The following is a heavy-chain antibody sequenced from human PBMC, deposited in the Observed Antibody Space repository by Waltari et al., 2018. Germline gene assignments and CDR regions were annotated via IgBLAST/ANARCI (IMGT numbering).Heavy chain of an antibody. V-gene: IGHV1-69*04. CDR3: ARSTRQGGMDV. CDR2: IIPILGIA. CDR1: GGTFSSYA. Sequence: QVQLVQPGAEVKKPGSSVKVSCKASGGTFSSYAISWVRQAPGQGLEWMGRIIPILGIANYAQKCQGRVTITADKSTSTAYMDLSSLRSEDTAVYYCARSTRQGGMDVWGQGTTVTVSS. J-gene: IGHJ6*02. D-gene: IGHD1-1*01.